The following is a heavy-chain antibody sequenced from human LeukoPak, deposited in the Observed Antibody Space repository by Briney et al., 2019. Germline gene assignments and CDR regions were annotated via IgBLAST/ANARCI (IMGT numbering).Heavy chain of an antibody. J-gene: IGHJ4*02. CDR1: GFTFSNYW. Sequence: PGGSLRLSCAASGFTFSNYWVHWVRQAPGKGLVWVSRINRDGSTTKYADSVKGRFTISRDNSKNTMSVQMDDLRAEDTAVYYCTRYNNDHFDYWGQGTLVTVSS. CDR2: INRDGSTT. V-gene: IGHV3-74*03. D-gene: IGHD1-14*01. CDR3: TRYNNDHFDY.